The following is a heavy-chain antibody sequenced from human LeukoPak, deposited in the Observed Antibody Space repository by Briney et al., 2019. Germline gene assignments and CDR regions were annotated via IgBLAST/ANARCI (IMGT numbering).Heavy chain of an antibody. V-gene: IGHV4-34*01. Sequence: SETLSLTCAVYGGSFSGYYWSWIRQPPGKGLEWIGEINHSGSTNYNPSLKSRVTISVDTSKNQFSLKLSSVTAADTAVYYCARGRYASSGYYDYWGQGTLVTVSS. CDR3: ARGRYASSGYYDY. J-gene: IGHJ4*02. D-gene: IGHD3-22*01. CDR1: GGSFSGYY. CDR2: INHSGST.